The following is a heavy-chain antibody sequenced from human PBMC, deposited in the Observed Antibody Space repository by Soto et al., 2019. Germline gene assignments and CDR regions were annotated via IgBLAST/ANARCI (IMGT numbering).Heavy chain of an antibody. D-gene: IGHD3-10*01. CDR2: IYYSGST. J-gene: IGHJ4*02. CDR3: ARDGGVVRGVKGDYFDY. CDR1: GGSISSGGYY. V-gene: IGHV4-31*03. Sequence: SETLSLTCTVSGGSISSGGYYWSWIRQHPGKGLGWIGYIYYSGSTYYNPSLKSRVTISVDTSKNQFSLKLSSVTAADPAVYYRARDGGVVRGVKGDYFDYWGQGTLVTVSS.